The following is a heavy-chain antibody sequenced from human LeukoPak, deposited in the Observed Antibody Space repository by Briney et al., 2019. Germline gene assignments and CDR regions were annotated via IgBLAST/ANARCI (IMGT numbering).Heavy chain of an antibody. CDR1: GGSISSSSYY. CDR3: ASGDGGYRSGREYYFDY. D-gene: IGHD3-10*01. Sequence: SETLSLTCTVSGGSISSSSYYWSWIRQPPGKGLEWIGEINHSGSTNYNPSLKSRVTISVDTSNNQFSLKLSSVTAADTAVYYCASGDGGYRSGREYYFDYWGRGTLVTVSS. J-gene: IGHJ4*02. CDR2: INHSGST. V-gene: IGHV4-39*07.